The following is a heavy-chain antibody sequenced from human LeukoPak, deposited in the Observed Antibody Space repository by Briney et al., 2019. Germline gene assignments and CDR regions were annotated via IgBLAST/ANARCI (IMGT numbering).Heavy chain of an antibody. V-gene: IGHV4-59*08. CDR1: GGSISGYY. J-gene: IGHJ4*02. D-gene: IGHD1-26*01. CDR3: VRHGGSYFIY. Sequence: SETLSLTCTVSGGSISGYYWSWIRQPPGKALEWIGYIHSSGNTVCNPSLKSRVTIAVDTSKNQFSLKLSSVTAVDTAIYYCVRHGGSYFIYWGQGTLVTVSS. CDR2: IHSSGNT.